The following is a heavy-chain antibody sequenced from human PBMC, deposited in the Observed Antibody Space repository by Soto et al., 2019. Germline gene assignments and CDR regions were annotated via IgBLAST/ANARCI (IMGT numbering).Heavy chain of an antibody. Sequence: GGSLRLSCAASGFTFSSYGMHWVRQAPGKGLEWVAVISYDGSNKYYADSVKGRFTISRDNSKNTLYLQMNSLRAEDTAVYYCAKARFLYMDVWGKGTTVTVSS. CDR1: GFTFSSYG. CDR2: ISYDGSNK. V-gene: IGHV3-30*18. J-gene: IGHJ6*03. D-gene: IGHD3-3*01. CDR3: AKARFLYMDV.